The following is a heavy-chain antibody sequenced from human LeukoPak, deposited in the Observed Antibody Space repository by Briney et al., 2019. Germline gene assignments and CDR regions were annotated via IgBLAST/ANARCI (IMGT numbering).Heavy chain of an antibody. CDR2: ICTSGST. J-gene: IGHJ6*03. CDR1: GGSISTYC. CDR3: ARTYDSPGYYSPDYYYMDV. D-gene: IGHD3-22*01. Sequence: SETLSLTCTVSGGSISTYCWSWIRQPAGKGLEWIGHICTSGSTNYNPSLKSRVTMSVDTSNNEFSLKLNSVTAADTAVYYCARTYDSPGYYSPDYYYMDVWGKGTTVAISS. V-gene: IGHV4-4*07.